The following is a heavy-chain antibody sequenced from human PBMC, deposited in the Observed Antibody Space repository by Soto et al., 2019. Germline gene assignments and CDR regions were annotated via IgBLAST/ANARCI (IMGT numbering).Heavy chain of an antibody. V-gene: IGHV3-30-3*01. CDR3: ARDKRNYDFWSGYQHPLDY. Sequence: GGSLRLSCAASGFTFSSYAMHWVRQAPGKGLEWVAVISYDGSNKYYADSVKGRFTISRDNSKNTLYLQMNSLRAEDTAVYYCARDKRNYDFWSGYQHPLDYWGQGTLVTVSS. CDR1: GFTFSSYA. J-gene: IGHJ4*02. D-gene: IGHD3-3*01. CDR2: ISYDGSNK.